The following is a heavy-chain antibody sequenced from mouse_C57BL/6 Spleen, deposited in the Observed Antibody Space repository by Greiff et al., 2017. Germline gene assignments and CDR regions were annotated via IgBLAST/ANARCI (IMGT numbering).Heavy chain of an antibody. CDR3: ARRDYDYAMDY. V-gene: IGHV5-17*01. J-gene: IGHJ4*01. D-gene: IGHD2-4*01. CDR1: GFTFSDYG. Sequence: VQLKESGGGLVKPGGSLKLSCAASGFTFSDYGMHWVRQAPEKGLEWVAYISSGSSTIYYADTVKGRFTISSDNAKNTLFLQMTSLRSEDTAMYYCARRDYDYAMDYWGQGTSVTASS. CDR2: ISSGSSTI.